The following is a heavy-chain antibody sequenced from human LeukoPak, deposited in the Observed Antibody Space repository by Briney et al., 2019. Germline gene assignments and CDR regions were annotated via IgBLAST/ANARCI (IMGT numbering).Heavy chain of an antibody. J-gene: IGHJ3*02. CDR1: GFTFSSYA. Sequence: PGGSLRLSCAASGFTFSSYAMSWVRQASGKGLEWVSAISGSGGSTYYADSVKGRFTISRDNSKNTLYLQMNSLRAEDTAVHYCAKDRGMTIDAFDIWGQGTMVTVSS. CDR3: AKDRGMTIDAFDI. CDR2: ISGSGGST. V-gene: IGHV3-23*01. D-gene: IGHD3-10*01.